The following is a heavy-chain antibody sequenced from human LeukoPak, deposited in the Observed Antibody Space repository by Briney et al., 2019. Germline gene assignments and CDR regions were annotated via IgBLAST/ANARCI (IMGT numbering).Heavy chain of an antibody. CDR1: RYTFTRYL. J-gene: IGHJ6*02. CDR2: INPYRGGT. Sequence: GASVKVSCKASRYTFTRYLMHWVRQAPGQGLEGMGLINPYRGGTNYAQKFQGWVTMNRDTSISTAYMELSRLRSDDTAVYYCARDRRQIYEQQLAYYYYGMDVWGQGTTVTVSS. D-gene: IGHD6-13*01. CDR3: ARDRRQIYEQQLAYYYYGMDV. V-gene: IGHV1-2*04.